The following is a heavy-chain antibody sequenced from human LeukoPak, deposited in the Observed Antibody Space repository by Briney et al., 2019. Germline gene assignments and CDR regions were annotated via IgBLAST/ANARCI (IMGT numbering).Heavy chain of an antibody. CDR2: IYYSGGT. V-gene: IGHV4-59*01. Sequence: SETLPLTCTVSGGSISSYYWSWIRQPPGKGLEWIGYIYYSGGTNYNPSLKSRVTISVDTSKSQFSLKLSSVTAADTAVYYCARGFPTWFDPWGQGTLVTVSS. J-gene: IGHJ5*02. CDR1: GGSISSYY. CDR3: ARGFPTWFDP.